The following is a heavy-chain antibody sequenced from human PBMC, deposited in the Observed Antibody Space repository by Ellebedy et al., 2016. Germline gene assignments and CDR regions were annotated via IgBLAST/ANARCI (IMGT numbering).Heavy chain of an antibody. CDR1: GGSFSGYY. J-gene: IGHJ6*02. CDR3: ARGKGDYVFTYYYYYYGMDV. V-gene: IGHV4-59*10. D-gene: IGHD4-17*01. Sequence: SETLSLXXAVYGGSFSGYYWSWIRQPAGKGLEWIGRIYTSGSTNYNPSLKSRVTMSVDTSKNQFSLKLSSVTAADTAVYYCARGKGDYVFTYYYYYYGMDVWGQGTTVTVSS. CDR2: IYTSGST.